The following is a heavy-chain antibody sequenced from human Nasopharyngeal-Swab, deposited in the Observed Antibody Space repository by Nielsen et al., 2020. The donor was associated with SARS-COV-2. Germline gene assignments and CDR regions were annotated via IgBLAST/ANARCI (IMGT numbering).Heavy chain of an antibody. CDR3: ARGSQQVNMILVFIGFSYYFDY. J-gene: IGHJ4*02. V-gene: IGHV4-34*01. Sequence: WIRQPPGKGLEWIGEINPSGNTKYNASLKRRGAISLDTSKNQFSLGLMSVTAADTAMYYCARGSQQVNMILVFIGFSYYFDYWGQGTLVTVSS. D-gene: IGHD3-22*01. CDR2: INPSGNT.